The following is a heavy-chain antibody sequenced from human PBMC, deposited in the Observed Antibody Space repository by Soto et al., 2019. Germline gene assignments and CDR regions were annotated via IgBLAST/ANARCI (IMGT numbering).Heavy chain of an antibody. CDR2: IDPSDSYT. CDR1: GYSFTSYW. J-gene: IGHJ4*02. D-gene: IGHD3-9*01. Sequence: PGESLKISCKGSGYSFTSYWISWVRQMPGKGLEWMGRIDPSDSYTNYSPSFQGHVTISADKSISTAYLQWSSLKASDTAMYYCARRVGDYDISDYWGQGTLVTVSS. V-gene: IGHV5-10-1*01. CDR3: ARRVGDYDISDY.